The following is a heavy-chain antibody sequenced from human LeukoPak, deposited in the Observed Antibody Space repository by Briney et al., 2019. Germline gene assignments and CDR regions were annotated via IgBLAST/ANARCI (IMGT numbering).Heavy chain of an antibody. CDR3: ARDRGIAVAGSYYYMDV. CDR1: GGSITSTNW. J-gene: IGHJ6*03. Sequence: SETLSLTCAVSGGSITSTNWWSWVRQPPGKGLEWIGEIYHSGSTNYNLSLKSRVTISVDKSKNQFSLKLSSVTAADTAVYYCARDRGIAVAGSYYYMDVWGKGTTVIVSS. CDR2: IYHSGST. D-gene: IGHD6-19*01. V-gene: IGHV4-4*02.